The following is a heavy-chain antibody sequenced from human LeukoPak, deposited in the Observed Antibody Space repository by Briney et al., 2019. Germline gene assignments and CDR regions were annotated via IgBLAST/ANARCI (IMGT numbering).Heavy chain of an antibody. Sequence: QSGGTLRLSCAVSGFTFSSYAMSWVRQAPGQGLEWVSAIGPSGGSTYYADSVKGRFTISRDNAKNSLYLQMNSLRAEDTAVYYCAKDGIAAAATPTTFDYWGQGTLVTVSS. CDR3: AKDGIAAAATPTTFDY. D-gene: IGHD6-13*01. CDR2: IGPSGGST. CDR1: GFTFSSYA. J-gene: IGHJ4*02. V-gene: IGHV3-23*01.